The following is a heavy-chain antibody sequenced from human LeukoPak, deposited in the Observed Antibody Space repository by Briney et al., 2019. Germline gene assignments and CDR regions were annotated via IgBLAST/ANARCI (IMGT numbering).Heavy chain of an antibody. CDR2: ISYDGSNK. Sequence: GGSLRLSCAASGFTFSSYAMHWVRQAPGKGLEWVAVISYDGSNKYYADSVKGRFTISRDNSKNTLYLQMNSLRAEDTAVYYCARDQEAGYYYYYGMDVWGQGTTVTVSS. CDR3: ARDQEAGYYYYYGMDV. CDR1: GFTFSSYA. V-gene: IGHV3-30*04. J-gene: IGHJ6*02. D-gene: IGHD6-19*01.